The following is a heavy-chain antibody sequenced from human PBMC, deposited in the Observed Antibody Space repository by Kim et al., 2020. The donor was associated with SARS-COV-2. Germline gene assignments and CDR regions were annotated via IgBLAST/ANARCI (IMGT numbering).Heavy chain of an antibody. CDR3: ARFHVVAGANWFDP. Sequence: SPSFQGHVTISADKSISTAYLQWSSLKASDTAMYYCARFHVVAGANWFDPWGQGTLVTVSS. J-gene: IGHJ5*02. V-gene: IGHV5-10-1*01. D-gene: IGHD6-19*01.